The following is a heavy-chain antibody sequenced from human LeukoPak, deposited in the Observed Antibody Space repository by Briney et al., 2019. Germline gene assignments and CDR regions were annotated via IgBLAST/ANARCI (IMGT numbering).Heavy chain of an antibody. J-gene: IGHJ4*02. CDR3: GKVAYCGGGCCYYFDY. CDR1: GYTFTAYY. D-gene: IGHD2-21*02. CDR2: INPTSGGA. V-gene: IGHV1-2*02. Sequence: EASVKVSCTASGYTFTAYYMHWVRQAPGQGLEWMGWINPTSGGANYAQKFQGRVTMTRDTSISTAYMDLSRLTTDDTAVYYCGKVAYCGGGCCYYFDYWGQGTLVTVSS.